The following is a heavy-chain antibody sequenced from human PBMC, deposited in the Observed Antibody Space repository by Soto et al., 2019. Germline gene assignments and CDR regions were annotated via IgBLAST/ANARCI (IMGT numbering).Heavy chain of an antibody. CDR3: ATGSPQAWSLDF. CDR2: IIPILGIP. V-gene: IGHV1-69*02. Sequence: QVQLVQSGAEVRKPGSSVKVSCKASGLTFSSESVSWVRQAPGQGLEWMGRIIPILGIPNVAQTVQGRLTVTADKSSATAYMDLTNLRYEDTALYCCATGSPQAWSLDFWGQGTLVSVSS. D-gene: IGHD2-8*01. CDR1: GLTFSSES. J-gene: IGHJ4*02.